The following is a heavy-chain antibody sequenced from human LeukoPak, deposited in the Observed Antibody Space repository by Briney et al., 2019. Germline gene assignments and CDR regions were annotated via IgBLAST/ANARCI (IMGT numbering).Heavy chain of an antibody. Sequence: KPGGSLRLSCAASGFTFSNAWVSWVRQAPGKGLEWVGRVISKTDGGTTDYAAPVKGRFTISRDDSKNTLYLQMNSLKTEDTAVYYCTTQADYWGQGTLVTVSS. J-gene: IGHJ4*02. CDR2: VISKTDGGTT. V-gene: IGHV3-15*01. CDR3: TTQADY. CDR1: GFTFSNAW.